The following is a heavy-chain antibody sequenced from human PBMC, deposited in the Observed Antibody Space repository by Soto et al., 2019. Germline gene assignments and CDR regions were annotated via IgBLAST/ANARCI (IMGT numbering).Heavy chain of an antibody. CDR3: ARVPFKYYYDSSGYYDY. J-gene: IGHJ4*02. CDR1: GGSFSCDY. Sequence: SETLSLTCAVYGGSFSCDYWSWIRQPPGKGLEWIGEINHSGSTNYNPSLKSRVTISVDTSGNQFSLKLSSVTAADTAVYYCARVPFKYYYDSSGYYDYWGQGPLVTVSS. V-gene: IGHV4-34*01. D-gene: IGHD3-22*01. CDR2: INHSGST.